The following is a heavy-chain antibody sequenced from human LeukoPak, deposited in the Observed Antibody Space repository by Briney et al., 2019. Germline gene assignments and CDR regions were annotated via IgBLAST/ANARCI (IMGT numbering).Heavy chain of an antibody. CDR1: GGTFSSYA. CDR2: IIPIFGTA. D-gene: IGHD2-2*01. Sequence: SVKVSCKASGGTFSSYAISWVRQAPGQGLEWMGGIIPIFGTANYAQKFQGRVTITTDESTSTAYMELSSLRSEDTAVYYCAREEYCSSTSCFPANPFDYWGQGTLVTVSS. CDR3: AREEYCSSTSCFPANPFDY. V-gene: IGHV1-69*05. J-gene: IGHJ4*02.